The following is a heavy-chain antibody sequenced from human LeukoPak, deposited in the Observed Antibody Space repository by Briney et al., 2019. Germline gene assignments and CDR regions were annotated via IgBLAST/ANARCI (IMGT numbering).Heavy chain of an antibody. D-gene: IGHD1-26*01. CDR2: INPSSGGT. V-gene: IGHV1-2*06. J-gene: IGHJ4*02. Sequence: ASVEVSCKTSGYTFSDYCIHWVRQAPGQGLEWMGRINPSSGGTTYAQKFQGRVTMTRDTSLNTAYMELNRLISDDAAVYYCAREEVTGAYYVHWGQGTLVTVSS. CDR1: GYTFSDYC. CDR3: AREEVTGAYYVH.